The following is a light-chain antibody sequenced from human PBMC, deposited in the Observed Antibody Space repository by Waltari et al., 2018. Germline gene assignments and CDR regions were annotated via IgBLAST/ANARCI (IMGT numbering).Light chain of an antibody. CDR3: QQYNSYPLT. J-gene: IGKJ4*01. V-gene: IGKV1-5*01. Sequence: DIQMTQSPSTLSASVGDRVTITCRASQSINTWLAWYHQKSGMAPKLLIYEASTFESGVPSRFRGSGSGTEFTLTISSLQPDDFATYYCQQYNSYPLTFGGGTKVEIK. CDR1: QSINTW. CDR2: EAS.